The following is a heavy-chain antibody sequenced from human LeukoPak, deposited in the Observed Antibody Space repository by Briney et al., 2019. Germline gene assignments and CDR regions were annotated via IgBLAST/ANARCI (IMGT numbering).Heavy chain of an antibody. CDR2: VYYSET. J-gene: IGHJ6*03. CDR3: ARTTEGGYTYGYFYYYYMDV. CDR1: GGSISSGSYY. D-gene: IGHD5-18*01. Sequence: PSETLSLTCTVSGGSISSGSYYWGWIRQPPGKGLEWIGTVYYSETYYNPSLKSRVTISVDTSKNQFSLKLTSVTAADTAVYYCARTTEGGYTYGYFYYYYMDVWGKGTTVTISS. V-gene: IGHV4-39*07.